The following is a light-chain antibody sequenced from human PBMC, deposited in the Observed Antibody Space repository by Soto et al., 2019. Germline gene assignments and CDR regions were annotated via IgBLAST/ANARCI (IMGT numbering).Light chain of an antibody. CDR3: SAWDDSLNGPV. CDR2: NKN. Sequence: QAVLTQPPSASGTPGQRVTVSCSGSRSNIGSHPVHWYQQLPGTAPKLLIFNKNLRPSGVPDRFSGSKSGTSASLAISGLQSEDEDHYYCSAWDDSLNGPVFGGGTKVTVL. V-gene: IGLV1-44*01. CDR1: RSNIGSHP. J-gene: IGLJ3*02.